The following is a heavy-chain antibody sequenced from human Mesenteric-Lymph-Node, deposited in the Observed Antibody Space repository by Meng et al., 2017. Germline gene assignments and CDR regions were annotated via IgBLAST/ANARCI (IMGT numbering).Heavy chain of an antibody. V-gene: IGHV1-2*02. J-gene: IGHJ4*02. CDR3: EKDVGRIYYSDSRGCYFF. CDR2: INPNSGDT. D-gene: IGHD3-22*01. CDR1: GYSFTAYY. Sequence: ASVKVSCKASGYSFTAYYVHWGRQATGQGLEWMGWINPNSGDTNYAQNFKGRVTMTRETSINTAYMELSRLTSDDTAVYYCEKDVGRIYYSDSRGCYFFWGQGTLVTVSS.